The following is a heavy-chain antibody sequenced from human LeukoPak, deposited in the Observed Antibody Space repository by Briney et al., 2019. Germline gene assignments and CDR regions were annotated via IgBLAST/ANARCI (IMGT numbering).Heavy chain of an antibody. CDR1: GFTFSTYW. V-gene: IGHV3-74*01. J-gene: IGHJ4*02. CDR2: INSDGSST. CDR3: ATLPTTTVTNLFGY. Sequence: GGSLRLSCAASGFTFSTYWMHWVRQAPGKGLVWVSHINSDGSSTGYADSVKGRFTISRDNAKNTLYLQMNSLRAEDTAVYYCATLPTTTVTNLFGYWGQGTLVTVSS. D-gene: IGHD4-17*01.